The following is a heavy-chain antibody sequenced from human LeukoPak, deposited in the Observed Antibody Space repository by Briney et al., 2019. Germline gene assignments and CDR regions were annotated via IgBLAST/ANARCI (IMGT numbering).Heavy chain of an antibody. CDR2: IYYSGST. CDR1: GGSISSSSYY. Sequence: SETLSLTCTVSGGSISSSSYYWGWIRQPPGKGLEWIGSIYYSGSTYYNPSLKSRVTISVDTSKNQFSLKLSSVTAADTAVYYCASGNYYGPTTWGQGTLVTVSS. D-gene: IGHD1-26*01. CDR3: ASGNYYGPTT. J-gene: IGHJ5*02. V-gene: IGHV4-39*01.